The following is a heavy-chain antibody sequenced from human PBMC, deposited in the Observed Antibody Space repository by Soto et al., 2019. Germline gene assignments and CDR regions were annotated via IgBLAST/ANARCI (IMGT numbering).Heavy chain of an antibody. V-gene: IGHV4-39*01. CDR2: ISHTGET. J-gene: IGHJ4*02. D-gene: IGHD3-3*01. CDR3: SGLMCGPRPQLGWLSALNC. CDR1: GDSITSHDFY. Sequence: SETLSLTCSFSGDSITSHDFYWGWIRRPPGQGLEWIGTISHTGETFYNPPLDSRLTMSLDASTNQFSMRLTSVTAADAAVYFCSGLMCGPRPQLGWLSALNCWGQGTQVTVSS.